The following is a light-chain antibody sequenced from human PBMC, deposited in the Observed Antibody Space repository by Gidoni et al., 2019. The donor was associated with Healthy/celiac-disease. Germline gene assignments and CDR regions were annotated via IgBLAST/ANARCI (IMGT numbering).Light chain of an antibody. J-gene: IGKJ4*01. CDR3: QPYYSYPHT. CDR1: QGISSY. V-gene: IGKV1-8*01. Sequence: AIRMTQSPSSLSASTGDRVTITCRASQGISSYLAWYQQKPGKAPKLLIYAASTLQSGVPSRFRGSGSGTDFPLTISCLQSEDFATYYLQPYYSYPHTFGGGTKVEIK. CDR2: AAS.